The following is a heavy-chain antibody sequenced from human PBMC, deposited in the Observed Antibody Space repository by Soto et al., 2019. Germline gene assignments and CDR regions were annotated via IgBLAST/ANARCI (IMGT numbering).Heavy chain of an antibody. CDR3: AIGSMIVGDDAFDI. J-gene: IGHJ3*02. CDR2: IIPMFGTA. CDR1: GGTFSRYA. D-gene: IGHD3-22*01. V-gene: IGHV1-69*12. Sequence: QVQLVQSGAEVKKPGSSVRVSCKASGGTFSRYAMNWVRQAPGQGLEWMGGIIPMFGTANYAQKFQGRVTITADESTSTAYMELSSLRSEDTAVYYCAIGSMIVGDDAFDIWGQGTMVTVSS.